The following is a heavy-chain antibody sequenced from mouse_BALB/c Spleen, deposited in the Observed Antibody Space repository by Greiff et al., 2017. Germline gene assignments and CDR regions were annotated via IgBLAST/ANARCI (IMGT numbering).Heavy chain of an antibody. CDR2: IYPGSGNT. V-gene: IGHV1-77*01. J-gene: IGHJ1*01. Sequence: QVQLQQSGAELARPGASVKLSCKASGYTFTDYYINWVKQRTGQDLEWIGEIYPGSGNTYYNEKFKGKATLTADKSSSTAYMQLSSLTSEDSAVYFCAAYGNYSYWYFDVWGAGTTVTVSS. CDR1: GYTFTDYY. CDR3: AAYGNYSYWYFDV. D-gene: IGHD2-10*02.